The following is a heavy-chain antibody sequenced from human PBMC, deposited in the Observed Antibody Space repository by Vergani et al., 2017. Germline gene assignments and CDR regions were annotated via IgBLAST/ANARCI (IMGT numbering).Heavy chain of an antibody. J-gene: IGHJ6*02. Sequence: QVQLVQSGAEVKKPGSSVKVSCKASGGTFSSYAISWVRQAPGQGLEWMGWISAYNGNTNYAQKLQGRVTMTTDTSTSTAYMELRSLRSDDTAVYYCARYLGTRYYYGMDVWGQGTTVNVSS. CDR1: GGTFSSYA. CDR2: ISAYNGNT. D-gene: IGHD1-1*01. CDR3: ARYLGTRYYYGMDV. V-gene: IGHV1-18*01.